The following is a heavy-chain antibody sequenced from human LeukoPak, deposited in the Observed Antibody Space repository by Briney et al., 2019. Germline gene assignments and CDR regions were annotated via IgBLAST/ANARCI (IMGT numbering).Heavy chain of an antibody. CDR2: INPNSGGT. CDR1: GYTFTGYY. CDR3: ARQAAYSSGPDTFDY. D-gene: IGHD6-19*01. Sequence: ASVKVSCKASGYTFTGYYMHWVRQAPGQGLEWMGWINPNSGGTNYAQKFQGWVTMTRDTSISTAYMELSRLRSDDTAVYYCARQAAYSSGPDTFDYWGQGTLVTVSS. J-gene: IGHJ4*02. V-gene: IGHV1-2*04.